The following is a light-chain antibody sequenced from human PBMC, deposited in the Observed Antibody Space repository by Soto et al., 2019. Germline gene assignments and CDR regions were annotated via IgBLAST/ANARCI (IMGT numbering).Light chain of an antibody. CDR2: DNN. Sequence: QSVLTQPPSVSGAPGQRVTISCPGGSSNNGAGYDVHWYQQLPGTAPKLLIYDNNNRPSGVPGRFSGSKSGTSASLAITGLQAEDEADYYCQSYDSSLSASYVFGTGTKVTVL. CDR3: QSYDSSLSASYV. J-gene: IGLJ1*01. CDR1: SSNNGAGYD. V-gene: IGLV1-40*01.